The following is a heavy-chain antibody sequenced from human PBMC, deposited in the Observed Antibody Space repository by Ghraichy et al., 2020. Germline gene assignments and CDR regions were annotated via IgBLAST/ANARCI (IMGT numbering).Heavy chain of an antibody. V-gene: IGHV3-23*01. CDR1: GFTFSTYG. CDR2: ISGGGGNT. Sequence: GGSLRLSCAASGFTFSTYGMSWVRQAPGKGLEWVSTISGGGGNTYYVESVKGRFSISRDNSQHTLYLQMNSLRAEDTAVYYCQKSPYTVTTKRFDYWGQGTLVTGSS. CDR3: QKSPYTVTTKRFDY. J-gene: IGHJ4*02. D-gene: IGHD4-17*01.